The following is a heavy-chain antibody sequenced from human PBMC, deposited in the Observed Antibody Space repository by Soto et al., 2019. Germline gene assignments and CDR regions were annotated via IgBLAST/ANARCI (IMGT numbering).Heavy chain of an antibody. CDR3: AREARDSAYGHSDH. J-gene: IGHJ4*02. D-gene: IGHD5-12*01. Sequence: EVQLVESGGGLVQPGGSLTLSCAASGFTFSNYWMRWVRQAPGKGLEWVANIRQDASEKSSVDSVTGRFTSSRDNAKNSLWLQTNTLRVEDTAVYYCAREARDSAYGHSDHWGQGTLGTGSP. CDR2: IRQDASEK. V-gene: IGHV3-7*01. CDR1: GFTFSNYW.